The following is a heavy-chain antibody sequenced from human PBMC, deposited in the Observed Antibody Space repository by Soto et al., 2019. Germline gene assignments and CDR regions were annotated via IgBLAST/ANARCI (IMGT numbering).Heavy chain of an antibody. D-gene: IGHD3-10*01. CDR1: GGYFNDNY. CDR3: ATALWFGTQVEL. J-gene: IGHJ5*02. Sequence: QVQLQQWGAGLLKPSETLSLSCAVYGGYFNDNYYTWFRQPPGKGLEWIGENSSSGTTKYIPALERRDSISFDTSKTQVSLKVTSVTAADTAVYYCATALWFGTQVELWGQGALVTVSS. V-gene: IGHV4-34*01. CDR2: NSSSGTT.